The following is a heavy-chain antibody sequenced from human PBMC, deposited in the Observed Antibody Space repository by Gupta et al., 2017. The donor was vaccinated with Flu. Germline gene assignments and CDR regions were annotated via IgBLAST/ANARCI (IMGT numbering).Heavy chain of an antibody. J-gene: IGHJ5*02. CDR3: ARVAANGWFDP. CDR2: ISSGSSHI. V-gene: IGHV3-21*01. Sequence: WVRQAPGRGLQWVSSISSGSSHIYYADSVKGRFTISRDNAQNSMYLQMKSLRTEATAVYYCARVAANGWFDPWGQGTLVTVSS. D-gene: IGHD2-15*01.